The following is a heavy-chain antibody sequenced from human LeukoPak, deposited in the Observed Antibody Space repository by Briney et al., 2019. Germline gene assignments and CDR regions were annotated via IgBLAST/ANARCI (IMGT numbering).Heavy chain of an antibody. V-gene: IGHV3-30*02. Sequence: GGSLRLSCAASGFTFSSYGMHWVRQAPGKGLEWVSFIRYDGSNKYYADSVKGRFTISRDNSKNTLYLQMDSLRAEDTAVYYCAKDAIVVVPAAIGVLYFDYWGQGTLVTVSS. CDR1: GFTFSSYG. J-gene: IGHJ4*02. D-gene: IGHD2-2*01. CDR2: IRYDGSNK. CDR3: AKDAIVVVPAAIGVLYFDY.